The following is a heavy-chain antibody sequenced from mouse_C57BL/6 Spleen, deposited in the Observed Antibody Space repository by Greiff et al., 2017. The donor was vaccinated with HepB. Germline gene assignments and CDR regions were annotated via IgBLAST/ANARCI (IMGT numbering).Heavy chain of an antibody. CDR3: ARGDGDFDY. CDR2: ISSGSSTI. J-gene: IGHJ2*01. V-gene: IGHV5-17*01. D-gene: IGHD3-3*01. Sequence: EVKVEESGGGLVKPGGSLKLSCAASGFTFSDYGMHWVRQAPEKGLEWVAYISSGSSTIYYADTVKGRFTISRDNAKNTLFLQMTSLRSEDTAMYYCARGDGDFDYWGQGTTLTVSS. CDR1: GFTFSDYG.